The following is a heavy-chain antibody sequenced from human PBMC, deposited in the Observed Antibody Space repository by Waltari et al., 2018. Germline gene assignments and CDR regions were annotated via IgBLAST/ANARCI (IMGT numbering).Heavy chain of an antibody. CDR2: INPSGGST. D-gene: IGHD6-13*01. Sequence: QVQLVQSGAEVKKPGASVKVSCKASGYTFTSYYMHWVRQAPGQGLEWMGIINPSGGSTSYAQKCQGRVTMTRDTSTSTVYMELSSLRSEDTAVYYCARDSSSSWYQGYFQHWGQGTLVTVSS. V-gene: IGHV1-46*01. CDR1: GYTFTSYY. J-gene: IGHJ1*01. CDR3: ARDSSSSWYQGYFQH.